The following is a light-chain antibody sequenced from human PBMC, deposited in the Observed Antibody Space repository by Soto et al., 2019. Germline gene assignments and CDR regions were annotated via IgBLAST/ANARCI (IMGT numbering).Light chain of an antibody. CDR1: QSISTN. CDR2: GAY. CDR3: RQYNNWPRT. V-gene: IGKV3-15*01. J-gene: IGKJ1*01. Sequence: EVVMTQSPATLSVSPGERATLSCRASQSISTNLAWYQQKAGQAPRLLIYGAYNRATGVPARFSGSGSGTEFTLSISSLHSEDFSVYYCRQYNNWPRTFGQGTKVDTK.